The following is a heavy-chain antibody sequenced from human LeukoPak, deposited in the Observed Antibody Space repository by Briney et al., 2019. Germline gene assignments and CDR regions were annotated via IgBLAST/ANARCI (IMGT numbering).Heavy chain of an antibody. J-gene: IGHJ4*02. D-gene: IGHD3-10*01. V-gene: IGHV4-38-2*02. CDR1: GYSISSGYY. CDR2: IYHSGST. CDR3: ARDEYYYGSGSYYTFDY. Sequence: SETLSLTCTVSGYSISSGYYWGWIRQPPGKGLEWIGSIYHSGSTYYNPSLKSRVTISVDTSKNQFSLKLSSVTAADTAVYYCARDEYYYGSGSYYTFDYWGQGTLVTVSS.